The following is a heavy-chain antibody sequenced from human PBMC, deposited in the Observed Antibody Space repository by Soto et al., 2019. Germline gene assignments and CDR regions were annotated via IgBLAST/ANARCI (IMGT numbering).Heavy chain of an antibody. CDR2: IWYDGSNK. CDR3: ARDPPDSSGWYGLRYYFDY. Sequence: GGSLRLSCAASGFTFSSYGMHWVRQAPGKGLEWVAVIWYDGSNKYYADSVKGRFTISRDNSKNTLYLQMNSLRAEDTAVYYCARDPPDSSGWYGLRYYFDYWGQGTLVTVSS. D-gene: IGHD6-19*01. CDR1: GFTFSSYG. V-gene: IGHV3-33*01. J-gene: IGHJ4*02.